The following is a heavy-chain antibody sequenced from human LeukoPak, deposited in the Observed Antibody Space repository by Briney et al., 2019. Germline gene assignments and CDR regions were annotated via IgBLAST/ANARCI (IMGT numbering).Heavy chain of an antibody. CDR2: IYYSGST. J-gene: IGHJ4*02. Sequence: SETPSLTCTVSGGSISSGDYYWSWIRQPPGKGLEWIGYIYYSGSTCYSPSLKSRVTISVDTSKNQFSLKLSSVTAADTAVYYCARDDGYGADYWGQGTLVTVSS. V-gene: IGHV4-30-4*01. D-gene: IGHD4-17*01. CDR3: ARDDGYGADY. CDR1: GGSISSGDYY.